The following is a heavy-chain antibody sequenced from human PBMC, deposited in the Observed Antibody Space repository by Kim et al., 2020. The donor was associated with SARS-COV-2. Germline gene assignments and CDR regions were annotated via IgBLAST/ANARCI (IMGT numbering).Heavy chain of an antibody. D-gene: IGHD1-7*01. CDR1: GYTFTGYY. V-gene: IGHV1-2*02. Sequence: ASVKVSCKASGYTFTGYYMHWVRQAPGQGLEWMGWINPNSGGTNYAQKFQGRVTMTRDTSISTAYMELSRLRSDDTAVYYCARVAVLELNPYNWFDPWGQGTLVTVSS. CDR3: ARVAVLELNPYNWFDP. J-gene: IGHJ5*02. CDR2: INPNSGGT.